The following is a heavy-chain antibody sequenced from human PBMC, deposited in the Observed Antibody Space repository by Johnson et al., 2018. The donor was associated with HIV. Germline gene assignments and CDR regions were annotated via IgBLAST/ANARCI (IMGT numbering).Heavy chain of an antibody. D-gene: IGHD1-26*01. V-gene: IGHV3-53*01. CDR3: ARESASSGRYCGAFDF. CDR2: IYSGGTT. J-gene: IGHJ3*01. CDR1: GFTVSSNY. Sequence: VQLVESGGGLIQPGGSLRLSCAASGFTVSSNYMSWVRQAPGKGLEWVSVIYSGGTTYYADSVKGRFTISRDNSKNTLYLQMSSLRAEDTAVYYCARESASSGRYCGAFDFWGQGTMVTVSS.